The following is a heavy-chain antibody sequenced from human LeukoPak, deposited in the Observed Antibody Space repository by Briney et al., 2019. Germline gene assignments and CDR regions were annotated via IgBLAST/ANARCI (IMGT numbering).Heavy chain of an antibody. V-gene: IGHV1-46*01. CDR1: GYTFTNYH. J-gene: IGHJ4*02. CDR3: ATGLTYYYDSSGTSTSALPFDY. CDR2: INPSGGST. Sequence: ASVKVSCKASGYTFTNYHMHWVRQAPGQGLEWMGIINPSGGSTNYAQKFQGRVTMTRDMSTNTVYMQLSSLRSEDTAVYYCATGLTYYYDSSGTSTSALPFDYWGQGTLVTVSS. D-gene: IGHD3-22*01.